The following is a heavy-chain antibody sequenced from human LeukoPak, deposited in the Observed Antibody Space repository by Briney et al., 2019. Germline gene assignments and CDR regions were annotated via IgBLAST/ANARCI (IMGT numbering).Heavy chain of an antibody. J-gene: IGHJ4*02. D-gene: IGHD3-10*01. V-gene: IGHV3-21*01. CDR1: GFTFSTYA. CDR2: ISSSSSYI. CDR3: ARDRSYYYGSGSYYDY. Sequence: PGGSLRLSCAASGFTFSTYAISWVRQAPGKGLEWVSSISSSSSYIYYADSVEGRFTISRDNAKNSLYLQMNSLRAEDTAVYYCARDRSYYYGSGSYYDYWGQGTLVTVSS.